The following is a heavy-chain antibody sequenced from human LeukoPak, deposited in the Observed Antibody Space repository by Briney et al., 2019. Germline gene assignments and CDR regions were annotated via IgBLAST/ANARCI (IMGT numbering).Heavy chain of an antibody. D-gene: IGHD2-2*01. CDR2: ISSSSSYI. CDR3: ARGGAAIGEY. CDR1: GFTFSSYS. V-gene: IGHV3-21*04. Sequence: GGSLRLSCAASGFTFSSYSMNWVRQAPGKGLEWVSSISSSSSYIYYADSVKGRFTISRDNAKNSLYLQMNSLRADDTAVYYCARGGAAIGEYWGQGTLVTVSS. J-gene: IGHJ4*02.